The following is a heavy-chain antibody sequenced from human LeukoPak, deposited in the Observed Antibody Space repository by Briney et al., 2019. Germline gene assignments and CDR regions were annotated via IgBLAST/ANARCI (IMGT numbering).Heavy chain of an antibody. CDR2: IYSGGST. CDR1: GFTVSSNY. Sequence: PGGSLRLSCAASGFTVSSNYMSWVRQAPGKGLEWVSVIYSGGSTYYADSVKGRFTISRDNSKNTLYLQMNSLRAEDTAVYYCARSPATSGWYGYRGQGTLVTVSS. V-gene: IGHV3-66*01. CDR3: ARSPATSGWYGY. D-gene: IGHD6-19*01. J-gene: IGHJ4*02.